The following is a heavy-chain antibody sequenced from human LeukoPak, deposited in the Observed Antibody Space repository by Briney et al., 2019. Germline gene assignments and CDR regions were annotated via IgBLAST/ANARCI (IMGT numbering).Heavy chain of an antibody. CDR3: AREGQQLVLSDYYYYMDV. D-gene: IGHD6-13*01. V-gene: IGHV1-2*02. CDR2: INPNSGGT. CDR1: GYTFTGYY. J-gene: IGHJ6*03. Sequence: GASVKVSCKASGYTFTGYYIHWVRQAPGQGLEWMGWINPNSGGTKYVQKFQGRVTMTRDTSISTAYMELSRLRSEDTAVYYCAREGQQLVLSDYYYYMDVWGKGTTVTVSS.